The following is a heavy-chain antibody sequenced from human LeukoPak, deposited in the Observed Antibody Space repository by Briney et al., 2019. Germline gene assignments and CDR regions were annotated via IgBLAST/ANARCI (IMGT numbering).Heavy chain of an antibody. V-gene: IGHV3-30*18. CDR1: GFTYSTYD. Sequence: GRSLRLSCEASGFTYSTYDMHWVRQAPGKGLEWVGVISYDGSNKYYADSVKGRFTISRDNSKNTLYLQLNSLRAEDTAVYYCAKSPGRYCSGGSCYSYWGQGTLVTVSS. J-gene: IGHJ4*02. CDR3: AKSPGRYCSGGSCYSY. D-gene: IGHD2-15*01. CDR2: ISYDGSNK.